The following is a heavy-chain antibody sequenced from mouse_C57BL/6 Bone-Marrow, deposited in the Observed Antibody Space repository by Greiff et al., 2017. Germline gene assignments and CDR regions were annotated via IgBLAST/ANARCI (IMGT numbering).Heavy chain of an antibody. CDR1: GYSITSDY. Sequence: EVQLQESGPGLAKPSPTLSLTCSVTGYSITSDYWTWIRKFPGNKLEYMGYICYSGSTYYNPSLNSRISITRDTSKNQYYLQLNSVPTEDKATDYCARFGYYWYFDVWGTGTTVTVSS. CDR3: ARFGYYWYFDV. CDR2: ICYSGST. D-gene: IGHD2-2*01. J-gene: IGHJ1*03. V-gene: IGHV3-8*01.